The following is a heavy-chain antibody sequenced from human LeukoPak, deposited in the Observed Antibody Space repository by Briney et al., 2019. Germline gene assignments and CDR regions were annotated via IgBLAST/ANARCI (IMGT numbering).Heavy chain of an antibody. CDR2: INPNSGGT. J-gene: IGHJ5*02. CDR3: ALLEDVVVVAATTSHWFDP. Sequence: ASVKVSCKASGYTFTGNYMHLVRQAPGQGLEWMGWINPNSGGTNYAQKFQGRVTMTRDTSISTAYMELSRLRSDDTAVYYCALLEDVVVVAATTSHWFDPWGQGTLVTVSS. D-gene: IGHD2-15*01. CDR1: GYTFTGNY. V-gene: IGHV1-2*02.